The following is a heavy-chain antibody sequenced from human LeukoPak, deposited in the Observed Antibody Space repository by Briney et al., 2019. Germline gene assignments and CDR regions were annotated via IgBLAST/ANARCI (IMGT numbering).Heavy chain of an antibody. V-gene: IGHV3-21*01. CDR3: ARDLGNYGMDV. Sequence: GGSLRLSCAASGFTFSSYSMNWVRQAPGKGLEWVPSISSSSSYIYYADSVKGRFTISRDNAKNSLYLQMNSLRAEDTAVYYCARDLGNYGMDVWGQGTTVTVSS. CDR2: ISSSSSYI. CDR1: GFTFSSYS. J-gene: IGHJ6*02. D-gene: IGHD1-26*01.